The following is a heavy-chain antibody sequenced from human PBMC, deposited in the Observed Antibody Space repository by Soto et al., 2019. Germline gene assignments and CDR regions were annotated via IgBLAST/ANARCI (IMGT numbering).Heavy chain of an antibody. D-gene: IGHD2-15*01. V-gene: IGHV4-4*07. J-gene: IGHJ5*02. Sequence: SETLSLTCTVSGGSISSYYWSWIRQPAGKGLEWIGRIYTSGSTNYNPSLKSRVTMSVDTSKNQFSLKLSSVTAADTAVYYCARERVIGGYCSGGSCPGWFDPWGQGTLVTVSS. CDR3: ARERVIGGYCSGGSCPGWFDP. CDR2: IYTSGST. CDR1: GGSISSYY.